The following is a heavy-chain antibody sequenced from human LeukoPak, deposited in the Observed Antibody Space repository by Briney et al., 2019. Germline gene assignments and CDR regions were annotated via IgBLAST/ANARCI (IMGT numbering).Heavy chain of an antibody. D-gene: IGHD1-26*01. J-gene: IGHJ6*02. CDR3: ARSLRATRYNLKYYFFYGLDV. CDR1: GGSINTYY. CDR2: IHYSGTT. Sequence: TSETLSLTCTVSGGSINTYYWSWIRQPPGKGLEWIGYIHYSGTTNYNPSLKSRLTLSVDTSNNQFSLRLGSVTAADPAVYYCARSLRATRYNLKYYFFYGLDVWGQGTTVTVSS. V-gene: IGHV4-59*01.